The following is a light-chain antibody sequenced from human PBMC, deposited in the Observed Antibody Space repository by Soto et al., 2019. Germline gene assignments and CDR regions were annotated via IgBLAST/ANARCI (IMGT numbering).Light chain of an antibody. V-gene: IGKV1-39*01. CDR3: QQSYSTPWT. CDR1: QSVRSY. CDR2: AAS. Sequence: DIQMTQSPSSLSASVSERVTITCRASQSVRSYLNWYQQKPGKAPKLLIFAASSLQSGTPSRFSGSGSGTDFTLTISTLQPEDFATYYCQQSYSTPWTF. J-gene: IGKJ1*01.